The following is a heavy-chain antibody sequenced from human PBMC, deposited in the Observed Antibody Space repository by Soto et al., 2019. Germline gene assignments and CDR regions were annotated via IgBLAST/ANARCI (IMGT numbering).Heavy chain of an antibody. CDR1: GGSITSYY. D-gene: IGHD3-9*01. Sequence: SETLSLTCTVSGGSITSYYWSWIRQPPGKGLEWIGYIYYSGSTNYNPSLKSRVTISVDTPKNQFSLKLSSVTAADTAVYYCARVYYDILTGYHTFDYWGQGTLVTVSS. CDR2: IYYSGST. J-gene: IGHJ4*02. CDR3: ARVYYDILTGYHTFDY. V-gene: IGHV4-59*01.